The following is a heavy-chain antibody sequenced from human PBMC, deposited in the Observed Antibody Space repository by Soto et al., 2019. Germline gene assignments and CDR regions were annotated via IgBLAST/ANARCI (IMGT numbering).Heavy chain of an antibody. V-gene: IGHV3-48*01. CDR2: ISSSSSTI. J-gene: IGHJ3*02. CDR1: GFTFSSYS. Sequence: PGGSLRLSCAASGFTFSSYSMNWVRQAPGKGLEWVSYISSSSSTIYYADSVKGRFTISRDNAKNSLYLQMNSLRAEDTAVYYCARVDDYIWGSYRYHALDIWGQGTMVTVSS. CDR3: ARVDDYIWGSYRYHALDI. D-gene: IGHD3-16*02.